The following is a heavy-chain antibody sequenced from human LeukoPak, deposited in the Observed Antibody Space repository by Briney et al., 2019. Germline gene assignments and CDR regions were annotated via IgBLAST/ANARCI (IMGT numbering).Heavy chain of an antibody. CDR2: ISGSGGST. Sequence: GGSLRLSCAASGFTFSGSAIHWVRQAPGKGLEWVSAISGSGGSTYYADSVKGRFTISRDNSKNTLYLQMNSLRAEDTAVYYCAKGGYSYAVNWWGQGTLVTVSS. D-gene: IGHD5-18*01. CDR3: AKGGYSYAVNW. J-gene: IGHJ4*02. CDR1: GFTFSGSA. V-gene: IGHV3-23*01.